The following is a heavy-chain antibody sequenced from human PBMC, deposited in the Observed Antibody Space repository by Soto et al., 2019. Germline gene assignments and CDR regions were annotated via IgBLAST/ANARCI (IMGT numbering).Heavy chain of an antibody. D-gene: IGHD3-22*01. V-gene: IGHV3-23*01. CDR3: AKEAYRYYDSSGLKDY. J-gene: IGHJ4*02. Sequence: PSETLSLTCSVSGDSISSSSYHWGWIRQPPGKGLEWVSAISGSGGSTYYADSVKGRFTISRDNSKNTLYLQMNSLRAEDTAVYYCAKEAYRYYDSSGLKDYWGQGTLVTVSS. CDR2: ISGSGGST. CDR1: GDSISSSSYH.